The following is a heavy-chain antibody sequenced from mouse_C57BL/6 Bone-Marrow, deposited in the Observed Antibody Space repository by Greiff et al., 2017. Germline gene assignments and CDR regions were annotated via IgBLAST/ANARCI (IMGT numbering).Heavy chain of an antibody. CDR2: IDPNSGGT. CDR1: GYTFTSYW. V-gene: IGHV1-72*01. J-gene: IGHJ4*01. Sequence: QVQLQQPGAELVKPGASVKLSCKASGYTFTSYWMHWVKQRPGRGLEWIGRIDPNSGGTKYNEKFKSKATLTVDKPSSTAYMQLSSLTSEDSAVYYCARSGDWVVPYYYAMDYWGQGTSVTVSS. D-gene: IGHD1-1*01. CDR3: ARSGDWVVPYYYAMDY.